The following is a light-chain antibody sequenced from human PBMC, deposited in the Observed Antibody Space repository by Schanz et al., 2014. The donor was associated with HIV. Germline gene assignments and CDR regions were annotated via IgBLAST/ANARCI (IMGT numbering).Light chain of an antibody. J-gene: IGLJ2*01. V-gene: IGLV2-14*03. CDR2: DVT. CDR3: SSYTSSSSVV. CDR1: SGDVGRYDY. Sequence: QSALTQPASVSGSLGQSITISCTGTSGDVGRYDYVSWYQQHPGQAPKLLIYDVTYRPSGISNRFSGSKSGYTASLTISGLQADDEADYYCSSYTSSSSVVLGGGTKLTVL.